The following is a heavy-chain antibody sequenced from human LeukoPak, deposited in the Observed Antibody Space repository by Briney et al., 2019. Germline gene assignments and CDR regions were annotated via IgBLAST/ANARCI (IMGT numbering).Heavy chain of an antibody. V-gene: IGHV3-9*01. CDR2: ISWDSGSV. D-gene: IGHD3-22*01. CDR3: AKGNSYDSSGLPFDY. J-gene: IGHJ4*02. CDR1: GFTFSTYS. Sequence: GGSLRLSCAASGFTFSTYSMSWVRQAPGKGLEWVSGISWDSGSVDSADSVKGRFTISRDNARNSLYLQMNSLRAEDTALYYCAKGNSYDSSGLPFDYWGQGTLVTVSS.